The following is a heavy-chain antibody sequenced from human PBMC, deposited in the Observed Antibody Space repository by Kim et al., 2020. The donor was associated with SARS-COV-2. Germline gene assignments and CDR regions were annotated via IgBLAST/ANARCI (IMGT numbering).Heavy chain of an antibody. V-gene: IGHV3-30*04. CDR1: GFTFSSYA. Sequence: GGSLRLSCAASGFTFSSYAMHWVRQAPGKGLEWVAVISYDGSNKYYADSVKGRFTISRDNSKNTLYLQMNSLRAEDTAVYYCARDRSSSWEEDYYYYYG. J-gene: IGHJ6*01. CDR2: ISYDGSNK. D-gene: IGHD6-13*01. CDR3: ARDRSSSWEEDYYYYYG.